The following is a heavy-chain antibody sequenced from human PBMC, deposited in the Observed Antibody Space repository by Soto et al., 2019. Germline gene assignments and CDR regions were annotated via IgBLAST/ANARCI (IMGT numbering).Heavy chain of an antibody. CDR1: GYTFTSYD. V-gene: IGHV1-8*01. CDR2: MNPNSGNT. Sequence: QVQLVQSGAEVKKPGASVKVSCKASGYTFTSYDINWVRQATGQGLEWMGWMNPNSGNTGYAQKFQGRVTMTRKTSISTAYRALSSLRSEDTAVYYCARGVSMVRISPVYCYIDVWGKGTTVTGSS. D-gene: IGHD3-10*01. CDR3: ARGVSMVRISPVYCYIDV. J-gene: IGHJ6*03.